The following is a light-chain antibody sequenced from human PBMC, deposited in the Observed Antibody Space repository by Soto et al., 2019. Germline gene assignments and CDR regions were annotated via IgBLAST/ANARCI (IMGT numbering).Light chain of an antibody. CDR2: DAS. J-gene: IGKJ4*01. CDR1: QSVSSY. Sequence: EIVLTQSPATLSLSPGERATLSCRASQSVSSYLAWYQQKPGQAHRLLIYDASNRATGIPARFSGSGSGTDFTRTIISLEPEDFAVYYCQQRSNWPTFGGGTKVEIK. CDR3: QQRSNWPT. V-gene: IGKV3-11*01.